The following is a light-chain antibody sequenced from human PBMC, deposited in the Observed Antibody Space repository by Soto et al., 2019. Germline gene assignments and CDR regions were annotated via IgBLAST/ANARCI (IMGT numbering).Light chain of an antibody. J-gene: IGKJ1*01. Sequence: EIVMTQSPVTLSVSPGERATLSCRASQSVSTNLAWYQQKPGQPPRLLIYWASTRESGVPDRFSGSGSGTDFTLTISSLQAEDVAVYYCQQYYSSPWTFGQGTKVEIK. CDR2: WAS. CDR3: QQYYSSPWT. CDR1: QSVSTN. V-gene: IGKV3-15*01.